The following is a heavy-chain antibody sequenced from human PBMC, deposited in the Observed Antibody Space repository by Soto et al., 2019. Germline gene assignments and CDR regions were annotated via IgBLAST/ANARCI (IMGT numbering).Heavy chain of an antibody. CDR1: AGTFSSYA. D-gene: IGHD2-15*01. Sequence: QVQLVQSGAEVKKPGSSVKVACKASAGTFSSYAISWVRQAPGQGLEWMGGIIPIFGTANYAQKFQGRVKITADESTSTAYMALSSLRSEETAVYYCAREVVVAATGWFDPWGQGTLVTVSS. CDR2: IIPIFGTA. J-gene: IGHJ5*02. V-gene: IGHV1-69*12. CDR3: AREVVVAATGWFDP.